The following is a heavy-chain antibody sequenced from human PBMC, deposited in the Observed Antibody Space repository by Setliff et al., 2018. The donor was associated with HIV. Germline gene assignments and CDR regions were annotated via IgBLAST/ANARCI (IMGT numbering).Heavy chain of an antibody. CDR1: DGSISTGSYY. CDR3: ARQKKYRATKTGDFDS. D-gene: IGHD7-27*01. J-gene: IGHJ4*02. Sequence: PSETLSLTCTVADGSISTGSYYWSWVRQPAGRGLEWIGRIYTSGSTNYNPSLKSRVTMSVDTSKNQFSLNLTSVTAADTAVYYCARQKKYRATKTGDFDSWGQGTLVTVSS. V-gene: IGHV4-61*02. CDR2: IYTSGST.